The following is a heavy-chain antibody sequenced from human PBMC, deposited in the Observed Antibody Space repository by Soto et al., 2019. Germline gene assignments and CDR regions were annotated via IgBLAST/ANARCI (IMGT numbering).Heavy chain of an antibody. CDR3: ARGGDRFDGMDV. D-gene: IGHD3-16*01. J-gene: IGHJ6*02. CDR1: GFGFNGYD. CDR2: ISTAGDT. Sequence: EVQLVESGGGLVQPGGSLRLSCAASGFGFNGYDMHWVRQAPGKHLEWVAAISTAGDTYYLGSVKGRFTISREDAKNSLSLQMNSLRVGDTAVYYCARGGDRFDGMDVWGQGTTVTVSS. V-gene: IGHV3-13*01.